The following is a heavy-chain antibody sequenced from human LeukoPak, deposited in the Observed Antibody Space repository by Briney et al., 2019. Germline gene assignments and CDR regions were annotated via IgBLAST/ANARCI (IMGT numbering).Heavy chain of an antibody. CDR1: GFTFSSYA. D-gene: IGHD5-18*01. J-gene: IGHJ4*02. CDR2: ISSRSSSI. Sequence: PGGSLRLSCAASGFTFSSYAMNWVRQAPGKGLEWVSSISSRSSSISYAGAVRGRFTISRGSANLYLHMSSLRVDDTGVYYCARERGWTHYFDYWGQGTLVTVSS. CDR3: ARERGWTHYFDY. V-gene: IGHV3-21*01.